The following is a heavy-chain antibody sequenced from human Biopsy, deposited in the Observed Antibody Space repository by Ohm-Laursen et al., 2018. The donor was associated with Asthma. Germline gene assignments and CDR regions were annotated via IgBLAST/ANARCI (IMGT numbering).Heavy chain of an antibody. Sequence: SLRLSCSAPGFSFSNFGMHWVRQAPGKGLEWVAVISFDGSNEDYADSVKGRFTISRDNSKNMLFLEMNSLRPEDTAVYYCAKELFPGWELRRGPDSWGQGTLVTVSS. J-gene: IGHJ4*02. CDR2: ISFDGSNE. CDR1: GFSFSNFG. D-gene: IGHD1-26*01. CDR3: AKELFPGWELRRGPDS. V-gene: IGHV3-30*18.